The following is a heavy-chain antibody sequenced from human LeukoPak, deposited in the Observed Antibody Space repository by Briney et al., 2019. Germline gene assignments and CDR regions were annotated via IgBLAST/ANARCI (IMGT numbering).Heavy chain of an antibody. V-gene: IGHV3-7*01. CDR2: MNQDGSDK. Sequence: GGSLRLSCAASGFTFSNYWMSWVRQAPGKGLEWVANMNQDGSDKYYVDPVKGRFTISRDNAKNSLYLQMNSLRAEDTAIYYCLREETIVVIREPPPRGQGTLVSVSS. CDR3: LREETIVVIREPPP. D-gene: IGHD3-22*01. J-gene: IGHJ4*02. CDR1: GFTFSNYW.